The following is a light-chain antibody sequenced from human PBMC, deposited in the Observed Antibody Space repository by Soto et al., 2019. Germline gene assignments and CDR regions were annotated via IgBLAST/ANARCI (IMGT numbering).Light chain of an antibody. CDR2: GAS. CDR3: QQYGSSPLT. J-gene: IGKJ1*01. CDR1: QSVSSSY. Sequence: EIVLTQSPGTLSLSPGERATLSCRASQSVSSSYLAWYQQKPGQAPRLLIYGASSRATGIPDRFSGGGSGTDFTLTISSLEPEDFAVYYCQQYGSSPLTCGQGTKVEIK. V-gene: IGKV3-20*01.